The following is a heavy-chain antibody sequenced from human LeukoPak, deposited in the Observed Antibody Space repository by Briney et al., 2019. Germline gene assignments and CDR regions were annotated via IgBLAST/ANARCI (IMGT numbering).Heavy chain of an antibody. D-gene: IGHD1-26*01. CDR2: IHIGGGT. J-gene: IGHJ4*02. CDR1: GFTVSNEN. CDR3: ARHRELGL. Sequence: QTGGSLRLSCAASGFTVSNENINWVRQAPGKGLEWVSIIHIGGGTNYADFVKGRFTISRDNSRNTVYLQMNSLRVEDTAVYYCARHRELGLWGQGTLVSVSS. V-gene: IGHV3-66*04.